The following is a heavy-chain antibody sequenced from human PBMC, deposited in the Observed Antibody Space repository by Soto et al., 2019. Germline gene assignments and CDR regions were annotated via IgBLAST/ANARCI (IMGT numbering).Heavy chain of an antibody. CDR3: ARAVPATLGGDCYSLDY. CDR2: IYHSGST. Sequence: QLQLQESGSGLVKPSQTLSLTCAVSGGSISSGGYSWSWIRQPPGKGLEWIGYIYHSGSTYYNPSLKSRVTISVDRSKNQFSLKLSSVTAADTAVYYCARAVPATLGGDCYSLDYWGQGTLVTVSS. D-gene: IGHD2-21*02. V-gene: IGHV4-30-2*01. CDR1: GGSISSGGYS. J-gene: IGHJ4*02.